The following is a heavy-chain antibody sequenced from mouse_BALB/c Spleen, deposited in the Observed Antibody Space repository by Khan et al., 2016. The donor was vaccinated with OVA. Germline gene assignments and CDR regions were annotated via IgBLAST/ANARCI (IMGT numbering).Heavy chain of an antibody. D-gene: IGHD1-1*01. CDR1: GFTFSGFG. Sequence: EVELVESGGGLVQPGGSRKLSCAASGFTFSGFGMHWVRQAPEKGLEWVAYISSGSSTIYYTDTVKGRFTISRDNPKNTLFLQMTSLRSEDTAMYYGARSDYYGVAYWGQGTLVTVSA. V-gene: IGHV5-17*02. J-gene: IGHJ3*01. CDR3: ARSDYYGVAY. CDR2: ISSGSSTI.